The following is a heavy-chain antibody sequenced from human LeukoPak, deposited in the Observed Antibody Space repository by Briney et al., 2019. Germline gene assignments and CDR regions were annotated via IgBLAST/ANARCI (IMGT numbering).Heavy chain of an antibody. D-gene: IGHD2-15*01. Sequence: ASVKVSCKASGYTFTSYGISWVRQAPGQGLEWMGWISAYNGNTNYAQKLQGRVTMTTVTSTRTAYMELRSLRSDDTAVYYCARDLHHCSGGSCYSVYDYWGQGTLVTVSS. CDR3: ARDLHHCSGGSCYSVYDY. CDR2: ISAYNGNT. V-gene: IGHV1-18*01. CDR1: GYTFTSYG. J-gene: IGHJ4*02.